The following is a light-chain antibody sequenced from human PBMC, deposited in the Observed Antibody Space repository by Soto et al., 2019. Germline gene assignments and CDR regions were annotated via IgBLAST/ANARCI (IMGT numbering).Light chain of an antibody. CDR1: QSVSSN. CDR2: GAS. J-gene: IGKJ2*01. Sequence: DIVMTQSPATLSVSPGERATLSCRASQSVSSNVAWYQQIPGQTPRLLIYGASTRATGIPVRFSGSGSGTEFTLTISSLQSEDFAVYHCHKYDAGPYTFGQGTKVDIK. V-gene: IGKV3-15*01. CDR3: HKYDAGPYT.